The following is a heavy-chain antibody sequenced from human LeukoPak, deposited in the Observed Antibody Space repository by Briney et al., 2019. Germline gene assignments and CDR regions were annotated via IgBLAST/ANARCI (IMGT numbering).Heavy chain of an antibody. CDR3: ARDHSGTEDY. D-gene: IGHD6-13*01. CDR1: GFTFSSYG. V-gene: IGHV3-30*03. Sequence: GGSLRLSCAASGFTFSSYGMHWVRQAPGKGLEWVVVISYDGSNKYYADSVKGRFTISRDNAKNSLYLQMNSLRAEDTAVYYCARDHSGTEDYWGQGTLVTVSS. CDR2: ISYDGSNK. J-gene: IGHJ4*02.